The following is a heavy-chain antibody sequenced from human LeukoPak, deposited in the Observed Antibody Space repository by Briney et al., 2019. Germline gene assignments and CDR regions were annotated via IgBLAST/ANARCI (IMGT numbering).Heavy chain of an antibody. V-gene: IGHV3-21*01. Sequence: GGSLRLSCAAPGFAFSSYSMNWVRQAPGKGLEWVSSISSSSSYIYYADSVKGRFTISRDNAKNSLYLQMNSLRAEDTAVYYCARVYSGSYYGVDYWGQGTLVTVSS. J-gene: IGHJ4*02. CDR1: GFAFSSYS. D-gene: IGHD1-26*01. CDR2: ISSSSSYI. CDR3: ARVYSGSYYGVDY.